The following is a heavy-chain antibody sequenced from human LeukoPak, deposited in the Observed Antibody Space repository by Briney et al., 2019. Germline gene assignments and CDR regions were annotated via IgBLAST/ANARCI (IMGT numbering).Heavy chain of an antibody. Sequence: ASVKVSCKASGYTFSSYYMHWVRQAPGQGLEWMGIINPSGGSTSYAQKFQGRVTMTRDTSTSTVYMELSSLRSEDTAVYYCARVVAAEYYYDSSGYYFGDYWGQGTLVTVSS. J-gene: IGHJ4*02. CDR2: INPSGGST. D-gene: IGHD3-22*01. V-gene: IGHV1-46*01. CDR1: GYTFSSYY. CDR3: ARVVAAEYYYDSSGYYFGDY.